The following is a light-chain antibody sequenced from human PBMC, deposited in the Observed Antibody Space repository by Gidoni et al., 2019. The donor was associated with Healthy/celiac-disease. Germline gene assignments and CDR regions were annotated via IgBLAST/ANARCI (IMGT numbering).Light chain of an antibody. CDR1: QSISSW. CDR3: QPYNSYPST. Sequence: DIQMTQSPSTLAASVGDRVTITCRASQSISSWLAWYQQKPGKAPKLLIYKASSLESGVPSRFSGSGSGTEFTLTISSLQPDDFATYYCQPYNSYPSTFGQGTKLEIK. J-gene: IGKJ2*01. V-gene: IGKV1-5*03. CDR2: KAS.